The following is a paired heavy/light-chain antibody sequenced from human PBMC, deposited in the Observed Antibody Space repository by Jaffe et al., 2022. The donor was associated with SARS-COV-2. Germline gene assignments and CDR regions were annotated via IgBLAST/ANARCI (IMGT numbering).Heavy chain of an antibody. D-gene: IGHD5-12*01. CDR1: GFTFSSYG. J-gene: IGHJ6*02. CDR3: AKDYVDIVATTWDYYYYGMDV. CDR2: ISYDGSNK. Sequence: QVQLVESGGGVVQPGRSLRLSCAASGFTFSSYGMHWVRQAPGKGLEWVAVISYDGSNKYYADSVKGRFTISRDNSKNTLYLQMNSLRAEDTAVYYCAKDYVDIVATTWDYYYYGMDVWGQGTTVTVSS. V-gene: IGHV3-30*18.
Light chain of an antibody. CDR1: SSNIGSNT. J-gene: IGLJ2*01. V-gene: IGLV1-44*01. CDR2: SNN. Sequence: QSVLTQPPSASGTPGQRVTISCSGSSSNIGSNTVNWYQQLPGTAPKLLIYSNNQRPSGVPDRFSGSKSGTSASLAISGLQSEDEADYYCAAWDDSLNGRYVVFGGGTKLTVL. CDR3: AAWDDSLNGRYVV.